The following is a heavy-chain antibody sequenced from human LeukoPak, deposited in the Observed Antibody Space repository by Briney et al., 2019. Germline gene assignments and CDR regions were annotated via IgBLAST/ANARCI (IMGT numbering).Heavy chain of an antibody. Sequence: KASETLSLTCTVSGYSISSGYYWGWIRQPPGKGLEWIGTIYHGGSTYYNPSLKSRITISVDTSKNQFSLKLSSVTAADTAVYYCARCKKNYYDSSGYHGDWFDPWGQGTLVTVSS. CDR2: IYHGGST. J-gene: IGHJ5*02. CDR1: GYSISSGYY. V-gene: IGHV4-38-2*02. CDR3: ARCKKNYYDSSGYHGDWFDP. D-gene: IGHD3-22*01.